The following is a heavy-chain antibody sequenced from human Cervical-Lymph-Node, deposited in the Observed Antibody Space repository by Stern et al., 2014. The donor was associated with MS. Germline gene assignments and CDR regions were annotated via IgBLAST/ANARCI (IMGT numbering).Heavy chain of an antibody. D-gene: IGHD6-13*01. CDR2: IYWDDDK. CDR3: AHRYIAAAAPVAFDI. V-gene: IGHV2-5*02. J-gene: IGHJ3*02. CDR1: GFSLSTSGVG. Sequence: QVTLKESGPTLVKPTQTLTLTCTFSGFSLSTSGVGVGWIRQPPGKALEWLALIYWDDDKRYSPSLKSRLTITKDTSKNQVVLTMTNMDPVDTATYYCAHRYIAAAAPVAFDIWGQGTMVTVSS.